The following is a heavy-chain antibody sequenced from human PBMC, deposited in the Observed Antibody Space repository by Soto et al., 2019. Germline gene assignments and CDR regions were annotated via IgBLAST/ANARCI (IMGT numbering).Heavy chain of an antibody. J-gene: IGHJ4*02. CDR1: GGSISSSSYY. CDR3: ARRGDYVAFPYFDY. Sequence: PSETLSLTCTVSGGSISSSSYYWGWIRQPPGKGLEWIGSIYYSGSTYYNPSLKSRVTISVDTSKNQFSLKLSSVTAADTAVYYCARRGDYVAFPYFDYWGQGTLVTVSS. V-gene: IGHV4-39*01. CDR2: IYYSGST. D-gene: IGHD4-17*01.